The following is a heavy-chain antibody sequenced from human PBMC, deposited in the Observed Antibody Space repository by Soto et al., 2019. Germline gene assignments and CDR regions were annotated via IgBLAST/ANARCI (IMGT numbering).Heavy chain of an antibody. CDR3: ARRYFNRSGSYRDYYYYYYMDV. V-gene: IGHV4-31*03. Sequence: SETLSLTCTVSGGSISVGGHYWSWIRQHPGKGLEWIGYIYHTGSTYYNPSLKSRVTISVDTSKNQFSLKLSSVTAADTAVYYCARRYFNRSGSYRDYYYYYYMDVWGKGTKVTVSS. CDR2: IYHTGST. CDR1: GGSISVGGHY. D-gene: IGHD3-10*01. J-gene: IGHJ6*03.